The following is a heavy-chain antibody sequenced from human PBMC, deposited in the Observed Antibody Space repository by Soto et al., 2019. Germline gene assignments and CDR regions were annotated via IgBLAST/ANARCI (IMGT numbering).Heavy chain of an antibody. J-gene: IGHJ4*02. V-gene: IGHV4-30-4*01. D-gene: IGHD3-22*01. CDR2: IYYSGST. CDR1: GGSISSGDYY. Sequence: SETLSLTCTVSGGSISSGDYYWSWIRQPPGKGLEWIGYIYYSGSTYYNPSLKSRVTISVDTSKNQFSLKLSSVTAADTAVYYCAREGRGYYGGALDYWGQGTLVTVSS. CDR3: AREGRGYYGGALDY.